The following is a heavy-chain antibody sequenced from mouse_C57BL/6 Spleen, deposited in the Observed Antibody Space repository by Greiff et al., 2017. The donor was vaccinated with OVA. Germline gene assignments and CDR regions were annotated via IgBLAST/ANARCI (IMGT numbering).Heavy chain of an antibody. CDR1: GFTFSDYY. Sequence: DVQLVESEGGLVQPGSSMKLSCTASGFTFSDYYMAWVRQVPEKGLEWVANINYDGSSTYYLDSLKSRFIISRDNAKNMLYLQMSSLKSEDTATYYCAREYYGSTHYFDYWGQGTTLTVSS. CDR3: AREYYGSTHYFDY. D-gene: IGHD1-1*01. J-gene: IGHJ2*01. CDR2: INYDGSST. V-gene: IGHV5-16*01.